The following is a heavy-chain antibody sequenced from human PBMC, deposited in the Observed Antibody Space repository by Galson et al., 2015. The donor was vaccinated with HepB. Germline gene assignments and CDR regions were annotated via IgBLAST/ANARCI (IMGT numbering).Heavy chain of an antibody. CDR2: ISYDGSNK. D-gene: IGHD6-13*01. Sequence: SLRLSCAASGFTFSSYAMHWVRQAPGKGLEWVAVISYDGSNKYYADSVKGRFTISRDNSKNTLYLQMNSLRAEDTAVYYCARDLEALGFDYWGQGTLVTVSS. V-gene: IGHV3-30*04. CDR3: ARDLEALGFDY. J-gene: IGHJ4*02. CDR1: GFTFSSYA.